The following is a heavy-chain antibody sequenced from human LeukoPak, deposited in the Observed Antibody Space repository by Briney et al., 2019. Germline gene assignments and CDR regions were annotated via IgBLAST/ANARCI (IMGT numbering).Heavy chain of an antibody. J-gene: IGHJ4*02. CDR2: ISGSGGST. Sequence: GGSLRLSCAASGFTFSTYGMNWVRQAPGKGLEWVSGISGSGGSTYYADSVKGRFTISRDNAMDRLYLQMNSLRADDTAVYYCVKDRVDGSGSQFDSWGQGSLVIVSS. D-gene: IGHD3-10*01. CDR3: VKDRVDGSGSQFDS. V-gene: IGHV3-23*01. CDR1: GFTFSTYG.